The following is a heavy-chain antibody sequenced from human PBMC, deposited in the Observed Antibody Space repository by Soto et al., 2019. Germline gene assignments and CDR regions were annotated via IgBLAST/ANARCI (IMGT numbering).Heavy chain of an antibody. CDR3: ARDHHCSSTSCYRHASSWSFDY. D-gene: IGHD2-2*01. J-gene: IGHJ4*02. Sequence: SETLSLTCAVSGGSISSSNWWSWVRQPPGKGLEWIGEIYHSGSTNYNPSLKSRVTISVDKSKNQFSLKLGSVTAADTAVYYCARDHHCSSTSCYRHASSWSFDYWGQGTLVTVSS. CDR2: IYHSGST. V-gene: IGHV4-4*02. CDR1: GGSISSSNW.